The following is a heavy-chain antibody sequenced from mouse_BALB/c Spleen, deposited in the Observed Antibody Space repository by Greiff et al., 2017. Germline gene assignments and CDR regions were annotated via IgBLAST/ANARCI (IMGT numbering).Heavy chain of an antibody. Sequence: EVNAVESGGGLVQPGGFRKLSLAAFGFPFSCFGMHWVRQASEKGLEWVAYICSGSSTIYYADTVKGRFTISRDNPKNTQFLQMTRRRSEDTTMYYCARGTTVVARYAMDYWGQGTSVTVSS. CDR1: GFPFSCFG. V-gene: IGHV5-17*02. J-gene: IGHJ4*01. CDR2: ICSGSSTI. CDR3: ARGTTVVARYAMDY. D-gene: IGHD1-1*01.